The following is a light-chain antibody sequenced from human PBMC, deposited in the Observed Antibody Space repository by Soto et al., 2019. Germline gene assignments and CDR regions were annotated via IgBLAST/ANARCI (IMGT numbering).Light chain of an antibody. CDR2: ELS. CDR3: TSYTSSSTLDV. V-gene: IGLV2-14*01. Sequence: QSVLTQPADVSGSPGQSITISSTRTSSDGGGYNYVSWYQQHPGKAPKLMIYELSNRPLGVSNRFSRSKSGNTASLTISGLQAEDEADYYCTSYTSSSTLDVFGTGTKVTVL. J-gene: IGLJ1*01. CDR1: SSDGGGYNY.